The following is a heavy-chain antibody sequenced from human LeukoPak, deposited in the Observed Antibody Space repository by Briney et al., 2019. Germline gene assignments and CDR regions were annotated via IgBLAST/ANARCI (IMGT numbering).Heavy chain of an antibody. CDR1: GGSISSYY. CDR2: IYYSGST. Sequence: SETLSLTCTVSGGSISSYYWSWIRQPPGKGLEWIGYIYYSGSTNYNPSLKSRVTISVDTSKNQFSLKLSSVTAAGTAEYYCACRVNHLFYWGQGTLVTVSS. J-gene: IGHJ4*02. V-gene: IGHV4-59*01. CDR3: ACRVNHLFY. D-gene: IGHD1-14*01.